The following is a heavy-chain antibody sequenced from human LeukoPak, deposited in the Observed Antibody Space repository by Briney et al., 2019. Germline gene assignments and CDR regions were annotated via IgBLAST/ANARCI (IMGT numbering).Heavy chain of an antibody. Sequence: GLLRLSCAAPGFTFSSYAMTWVRRAPGKGLEWVSGISGSGVNTYYTDSVRGRLSISRDNSKNTLYLQMNSLRAEDTAVYYCARDPYDSRSGSYGAFDIWGQGTMVTVSS. CDR1: GFTFSSYA. CDR2: ISGSGVNT. V-gene: IGHV3-23*01. CDR3: ARDPYDSRSGSYGAFDI. D-gene: IGHD3-22*01. J-gene: IGHJ3*02.